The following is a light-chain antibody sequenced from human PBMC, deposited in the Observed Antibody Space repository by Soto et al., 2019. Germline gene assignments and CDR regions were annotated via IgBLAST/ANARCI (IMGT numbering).Light chain of an antibody. Sequence: QSVLTQPASVSGSPGRSITISCTGTSSDVGGYNYVSWYQHHPGKAPRLMIYEASNRPSGVSHRFSGSRSGNTASLTISGLQAEDEADYYCSSYTSGSTLYVFGTGTKLTVL. J-gene: IGLJ1*01. CDR1: SSDVGGYNY. V-gene: IGLV2-14*01. CDR2: EAS. CDR3: SSYTSGSTLYV.